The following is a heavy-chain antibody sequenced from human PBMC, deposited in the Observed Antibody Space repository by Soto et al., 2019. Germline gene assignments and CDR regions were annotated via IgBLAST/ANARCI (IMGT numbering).Heavy chain of an antibody. J-gene: IGHJ4*02. CDR2: INAGNGNT. V-gene: IGHV1-3*01. CDR3: ARGPYSSGWYHY. D-gene: IGHD6-19*01. Sequence: GASVKVSCKASGYTFTSYDMHWVRQAPGQRLEWMGWINAGNGNTKYSQNFQGRVTITRDTSASTAYMELSSLRSEDTAVYYCARGPYSSGWYHYWGQGTLVTVSS. CDR1: GYTFTSYD.